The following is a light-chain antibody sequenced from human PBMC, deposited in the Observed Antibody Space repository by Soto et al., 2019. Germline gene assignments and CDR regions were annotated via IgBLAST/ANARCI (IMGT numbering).Light chain of an antibody. CDR1: SSDIGGSNY. CDR2: GVS. Sequence: QSALTQPASVSGSPGQSITISCAGTSSDIGGSNYVSWYQQHPGKAPQLMIYGVSNRPSGVSNRFSGSKSGNTASLTISGLQAEDEADYFCYSSRSSSSTFYVFGTGTKLTVL. J-gene: IGLJ1*01. V-gene: IGLV2-14*03. CDR3: YSSRSSSSTFYV.